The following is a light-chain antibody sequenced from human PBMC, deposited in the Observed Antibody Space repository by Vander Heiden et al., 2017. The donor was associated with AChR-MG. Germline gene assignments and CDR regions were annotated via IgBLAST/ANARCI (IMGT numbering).Light chain of an antibody. V-gene: IGLV2-8*01. CDR1: SSDVGGYNY. Sequence: SALAQPPSASGSPGQSVTISCTGTSSDVGGYNYVSWYQQHPGKAPMLMIYEVKKRTSGVPDRFSGSKSGNTASLTVSGLQAEDEADYYCSSYAGGIGVFGGGTRLSGL. CDR3: SSYAGGIGV. J-gene: IGLJ3*02. CDR2: EVK.